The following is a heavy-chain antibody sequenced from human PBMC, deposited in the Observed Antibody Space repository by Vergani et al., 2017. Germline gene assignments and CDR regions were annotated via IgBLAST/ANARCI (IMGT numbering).Heavy chain of an antibody. CDR3: ACRRSSADLDY. D-gene: IGHD6-6*01. Sequence: QVQLQESGPGLVKPSETLSLTCTVSGGSISRYYWSWIRQPPGTGLGWIGYIYYIGSTNYNPSLQSRVTISVETSKNQFSLKLSSVTAADTAVYYCACRRSSADLDYWGQGTLVTVSS. CDR1: GGSISRYY. CDR2: IYYIGST. J-gene: IGHJ4*02. V-gene: IGHV4-59*12.